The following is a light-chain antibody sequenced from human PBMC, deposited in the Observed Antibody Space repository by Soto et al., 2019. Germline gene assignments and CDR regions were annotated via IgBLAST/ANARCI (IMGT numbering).Light chain of an antibody. Sequence: SYELTQPSSVSVSPGQTARITCSGDVLAKKYARWFQQKPGQAPMLVIYKDSERPSGIPERFSGSSSGTTVTLTISGAQVEDEADYYCYSAADNNYVFGTGTKVTVL. CDR1: VLAKKY. CDR2: KDS. J-gene: IGLJ1*01. CDR3: YSAADNNYV. V-gene: IGLV3-27*01.